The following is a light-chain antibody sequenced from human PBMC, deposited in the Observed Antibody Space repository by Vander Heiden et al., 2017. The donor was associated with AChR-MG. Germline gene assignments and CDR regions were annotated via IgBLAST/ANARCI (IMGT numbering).Light chain of an antibody. V-gene: IGLV1-44*01. CDR2: IND. CDR3: ASWDDSLNGSV. CDR1: SSNIGSNA. Sequence: QSVLAQPPSASRTPGQRVTIPCSGSSSNIGSNAVNWYQRLPGTAPKLLIYINDQRPSGVPDRFSGSKSGTSASLAISELQSEDEADYYCASWDDSLNGSVFGGGTKVTVL. J-gene: IGLJ3*02.